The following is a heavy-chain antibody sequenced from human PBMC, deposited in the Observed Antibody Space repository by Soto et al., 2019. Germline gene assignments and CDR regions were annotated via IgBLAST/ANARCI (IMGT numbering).Heavy chain of an antibody. V-gene: IGHV4-61*01. Sequence: QVQLQESGPGLVKPSETLSLTCTVSGGSVSSGSYYWSWIRQPPGKGLEWIGYIYYSGSTNYNPSLNSRVTIAVDTSKNQFSLKLSSVTAADTAVYYCAAWEPYYYYGMDVWGQGTTVTVSS. CDR1: GGSVSSGSYY. J-gene: IGHJ6*02. CDR2: IYYSGST. CDR3: AAWEPYYYYGMDV. D-gene: IGHD1-26*01.